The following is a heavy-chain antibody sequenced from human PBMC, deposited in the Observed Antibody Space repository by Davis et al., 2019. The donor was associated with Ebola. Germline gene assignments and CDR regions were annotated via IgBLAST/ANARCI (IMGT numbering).Heavy chain of an antibody. CDR1: GFTLGSYA. D-gene: IGHD5-12*01. CDR2: GGSGGST. Sequence: GESLKISCAASGFTLGSYAMSWVRQAPGKGLEWVSTGGSGGSTYYVDSVKGRFTISRDNSKSTLYLQMNSLRAGDTAVYYCAKQRGYGYPAYYFDYWGQGTLVTVSS. J-gene: IGHJ4*02. V-gene: IGHV3-23*01. CDR3: AKQRGYGYPAYYFDY.